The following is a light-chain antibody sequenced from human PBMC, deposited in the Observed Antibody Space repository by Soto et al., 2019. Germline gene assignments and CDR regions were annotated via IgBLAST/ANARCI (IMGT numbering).Light chain of an antibody. CDR3: GTWDSSLSAGRAV. CDR1: RSHIGSNY. CDR2: DNN. Sequence: QSVLTQPPSVSAAPGQRVTISCSGGRSHIGSNYVSWYQQFPGTGPRLLIYDNNKRPPGIPDRFSGSKSGTSATLGITGLQTGDEADYYCGTWDSSLSAGRAVFGGGTKLTVL. J-gene: IGLJ3*02. V-gene: IGLV1-51*01.